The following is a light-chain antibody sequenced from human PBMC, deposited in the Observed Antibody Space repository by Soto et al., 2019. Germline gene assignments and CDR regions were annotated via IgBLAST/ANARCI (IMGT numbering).Light chain of an antibody. CDR2: KAS. CDR3: QQYNSYSRYT. J-gene: IGKJ2*01. CDR1: QSINSW. Sequence: DIQMTQSPSTLSASVGDRVTITCRASQSINSWLAWYQQKPGKAPKLLIYKASSLESGVPSRFSGSGSGTEFTLTISSLQPDDFATYYFQQYNSYSRYTFGQGTKLEI. V-gene: IGKV1-5*03.